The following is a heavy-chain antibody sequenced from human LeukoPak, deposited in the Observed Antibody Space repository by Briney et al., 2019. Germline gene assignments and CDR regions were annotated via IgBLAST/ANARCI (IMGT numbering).Heavy chain of an antibody. D-gene: IGHD6-13*01. CDR3: ASSLPRYSSSWYLFNY. J-gene: IGHJ4*02. V-gene: IGHV3-30*03. CDR1: GFIFSSYD. CDR2: ISNDGNNK. Sequence: PGGSLRLSCAASGFIFSSYDMYWVRQAPGKGLEWVAVISNDGNNKQYADSVKGRFTISRDNSKNTLYLQMNSLRAEDTAVYYCASSLPRYSSSWYLFNYWGQGTLVTVSS.